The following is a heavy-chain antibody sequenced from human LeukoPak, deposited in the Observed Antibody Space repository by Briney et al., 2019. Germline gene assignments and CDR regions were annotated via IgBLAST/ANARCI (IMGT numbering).Heavy chain of an antibody. D-gene: IGHD2-21*02. CDR2: ISSSSSYI. Sequence: GGSLRLSCAASGITFNAIHWVRQAPGKGLEWVSSISSSSSYIYYADSVKGRFTISRDNAKNSLCLQMNSLRAEDTAVYYCARQMSYCGGDCYSRLFDYWGQGTLVTVSS. CDR3: ARQMSYCGGDCYSRLFDY. CDR1: GITFNA. V-gene: IGHV3-21*01. J-gene: IGHJ4*02.